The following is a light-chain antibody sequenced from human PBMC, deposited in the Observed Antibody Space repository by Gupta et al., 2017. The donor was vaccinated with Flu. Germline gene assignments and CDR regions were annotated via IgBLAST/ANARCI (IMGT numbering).Light chain of an antibody. J-gene: IGKJ1*01. CDR1: NGNDSY. CDR3: QHLDSFPRT. V-gene: IGKV1-9*01. CDR2: ASP. Sequence: PSFRAALIGDGVTIACRASNGNDSYLAYHQQQPGKAPKLLHFASPREQSVVPSRFSGGGSGTDFPLTVSSQQPEDFASYYCQHLDSFPRTFGQGTKVEVE.